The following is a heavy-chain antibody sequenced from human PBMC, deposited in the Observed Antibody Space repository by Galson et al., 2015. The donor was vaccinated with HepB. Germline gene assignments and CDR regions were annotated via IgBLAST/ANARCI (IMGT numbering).Heavy chain of an antibody. J-gene: IGHJ2*01. Sequence: SLRLSCAASGFTFRKYGIHWVRQAPGKGLEWVAVIWYDGSNEYYVDSVKGRFTISRDNSKSTLYLQMNSLRAEDTAVYYCARDRIVTTIGWHFDLWGRGTLVTVSS. CDR2: IWYDGSNE. CDR3: ARDRIVTTIGWHFDL. V-gene: IGHV3-33*01. CDR1: GFTFRKYG. D-gene: IGHD5-12*01.